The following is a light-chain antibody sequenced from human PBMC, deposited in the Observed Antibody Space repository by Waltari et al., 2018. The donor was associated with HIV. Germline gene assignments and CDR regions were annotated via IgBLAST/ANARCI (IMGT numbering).Light chain of an antibody. CDR1: NFNIGSNY. V-gene: IGLV1-47*01. CDR3: AAWDDSLSGFYV. CDR2: RND. J-gene: IGLJ1*01. Sequence: QSVLTQPPSASGTPGQRVTISCSGSNFNIGSNYVYWYQHVPGAAPKLLIYRNDQRPSGFPDRFSGSKSGTSASLAISGLRSEDEADYYCAAWDDSLSGFYVLGTGTKVTVL.